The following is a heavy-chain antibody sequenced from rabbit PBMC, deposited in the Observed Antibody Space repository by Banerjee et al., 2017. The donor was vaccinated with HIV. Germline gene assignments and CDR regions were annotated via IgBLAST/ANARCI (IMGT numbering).Heavy chain of an antibody. Sequence: QSLEESGGDLVKPGASLTLTCTASGFSFSSGYDMCWVRQAPGKGLEWIGCIYPTYGATDYANWAKGRFTISKTSSTTVTLQMTSLTDADTATYFCARELAGENNLWGQGTLVTDS. CDR3: ARELAGENNL. V-gene: IGHV1S40*01. D-gene: IGHD4-2*01. CDR1: GFSFSSGYD. J-gene: IGHJ4*01. CDR2: IYPTYGAT.